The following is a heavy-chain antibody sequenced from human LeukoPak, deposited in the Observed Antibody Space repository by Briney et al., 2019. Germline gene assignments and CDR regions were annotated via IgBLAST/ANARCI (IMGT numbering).Heavy chain of an antibody. V-gene: IGHV1-46*03. CDR3: ARSRIAVAGPPSS. D-gene: IGHD6-19*01. Sequence: ASVKVSCKASGYTFTSYYMHWVRQAPGQGLEWMGIINPSGGSTGYAQKFQGRVTMTRDTSTSTVYMELSSLRSEDTAVYYCARSRIAVAGPPSSWGQGTLVTVSS. CDR2: INPSGGST. J-gene: IGHJ4*02. CDR1: GYTFTSYY.